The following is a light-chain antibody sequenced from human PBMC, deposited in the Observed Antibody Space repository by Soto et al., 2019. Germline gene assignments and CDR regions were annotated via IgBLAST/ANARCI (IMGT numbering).Light chain of an antibody. CDR1: QSISSW. J-gene: IGKJ1*01. V-gene: IGKV1-5*01. Sequence: SAFALSSSEGDRVTITFRASQSISSWLAWYQQRPGKAPQLLIYDASSLESGVPSRFSGSGSGTDFTLTISSLQPEDFATYYCQQYNSYRTFGQGTKVDIK. CDR2: DAS. CDR3: QQYNSYRT.